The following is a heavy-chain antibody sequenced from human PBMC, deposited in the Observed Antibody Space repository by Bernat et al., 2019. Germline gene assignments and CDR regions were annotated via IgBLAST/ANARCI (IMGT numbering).Heavy chain of an antibody. V-gene: IGHV3-23*01. J-gene: IGHJ4*02. CDR3: AKDRPYSSGWGGYYFDY. CDR2: ISGSGGST. Sequence: EVQLLESGGGSEQPGGSLSLSCAASGFTFSSYAMSWVRQAPGKGLEWVSVISGSGGSTNSGDAVKGRFTISRDNSKNTLYLQMNSLGAEDTAVYYCAKDRPYSSGWGGYYFDYWGQGTLVTVSS. CDR1: GFTFSSYA. D-gene: IGHD6-19*01.